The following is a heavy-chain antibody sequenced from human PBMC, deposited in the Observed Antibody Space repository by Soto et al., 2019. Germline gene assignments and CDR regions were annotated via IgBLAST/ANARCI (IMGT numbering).Heavy chain of an antibody. CDR3: AGWLKEASIGGTDYCGMDA. D-gene: IGHD2-2*01. V-gene: IGHV1-69*12. CDR1: GGTFSNYA. CDR2: IMPIFVRE. J-gene: IGHJ6*02. Sequence: QVQLVQSGAEVKKPGSSVKVSCKASGGTFSNYAFSWVRQAPGQGNEWLGVIMPIFVREDYAQKFRGRVTITAAQSTSTAHMELSSLRSEDTAVYYCAGWLKEASIGGTDYCGMDAWGQGTTVTVSS.